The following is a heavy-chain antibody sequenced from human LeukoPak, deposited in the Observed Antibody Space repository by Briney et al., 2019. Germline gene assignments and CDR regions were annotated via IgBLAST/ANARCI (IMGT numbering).Heavy chain of an antibody. J-gene: IGHJ4*02. V-gene: IGHV3-30*07. CDR2: ISSGGTYE. D-gene: IGHD3-22*01. Sequence: GGSLRLSCAASGFTFSNYAMHWVRQAPGKGLEWVSLISSGGTYEYYADSVKGRFTISRDNSKNTLYLQMNSLRAEDTAVYYCAKTLDYYDSPLRYWGQGALVTVSS. CDR1: GFTFSNYA. CDR3: AKTLDYYDSPLRY.